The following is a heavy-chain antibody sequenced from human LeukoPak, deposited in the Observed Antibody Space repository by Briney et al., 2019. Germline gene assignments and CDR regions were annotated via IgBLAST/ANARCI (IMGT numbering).Heavy chain of an antibody. CDR2: IKHDGSES. Sequence: GGSLRLSCAVSGFTFSTYWMSWVRQAPGKGLGWVANIKHDGSESAYVDSVKGRFTISRDNAKNSLSLHMNSLRAEDTAVYYCAREDYDLLTGYYGDAFDIWGQGTMVTVSS. D-gene: IGHD3/OR15-3a*01. CDR1: GFTFSTYW. J-gene: IGHJ3*02. V-gene: IGHV3-7*01. CDR3: AREDYDLLTGYYGDAFDI.